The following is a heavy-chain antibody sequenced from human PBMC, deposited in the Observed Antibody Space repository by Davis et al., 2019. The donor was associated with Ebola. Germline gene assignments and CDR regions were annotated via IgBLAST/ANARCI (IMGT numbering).Heavy chain of an antibody. CDR3: ARGQLGYYYDSSGYSIRSEYFQH. V-gene: IGHV4-30-2*01. J-gene: IGHJ1*01. CDR2: IYHSGST. D-gene: IGHD3-22*01. Sequence: SETLSLTCAVSGGSISSGGYSWSWIRQPPGKGLEWIGYIYHSGSTYYNPSLKSRVTISVDRSKNQFSLKLSSVTAADTAVYYCARGQLGYYYDSSGYSIRSEYFQHWGQGTLVTVSS. CDR1: GGSISSGGYS.